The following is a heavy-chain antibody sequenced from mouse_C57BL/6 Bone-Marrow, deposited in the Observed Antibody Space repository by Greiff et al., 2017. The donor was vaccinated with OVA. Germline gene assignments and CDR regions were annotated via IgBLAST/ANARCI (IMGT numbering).Heavy chain of an antibody. CDR3: ARGGPLTTVVARAMDY. D-gene: IGHD1-1*01. J-gene: IGHJ4*01. Sequence: EVQRVESEGGLVQPGSSMKLSCTASGFTFSDYYMAWVRQVPEKGLEWVANINYDGSSTYYLDSLKSRFIISRDNAKNILYLQMSSLKSEDTATYYCARGGPLTTVVARAMDYWGQGTSVTVSS. V-gene: IGHV5-16*01. CDR1: GFTFSDYY. CDR2: INYDGSST.